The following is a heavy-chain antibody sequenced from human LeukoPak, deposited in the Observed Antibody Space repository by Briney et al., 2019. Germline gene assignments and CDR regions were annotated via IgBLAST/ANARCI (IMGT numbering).Heavy chain of an antibody. CDR3: ARAQNYYDSSGSSDAFDI. V-gene: IGHV1-69*04. CDR2: IIPILGIA. CDR1: GGTFSSYA. J-gene: IGHJ3*02. D-gene: IGHD3-22*01. Sequence: SVKVSCKASGGTFSSYAISWVRQAPGQGLAWMGRIIPILGIANYAQKFQGRVTITADKSTSTAYMELSSLRSEDTAVYYCARAQNYYDSSGSSDAFDIWGQGTMVTVSS.